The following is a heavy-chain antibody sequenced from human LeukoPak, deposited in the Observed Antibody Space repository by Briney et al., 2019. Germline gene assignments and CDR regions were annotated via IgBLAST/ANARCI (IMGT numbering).Heavy chain of an antibody. D-gene: IGHD5-12*01. J-gene: IGHJ4*02. V-gene: IGHV1-8*01. CDR2: MNPNTGNT. Sequence: ASVKVSCKASGYTFTSYDINWVRQATGQGLEWMGWMNPNTGNTGYAQKFQGRVTMTRDTSISTAYMELSSLRSDDTAVYYCAREASPIVATFYLDYWGQGTLVTVSS. CDR1: GYTFTSYD. CDR3: AREASPIVATFYLDY.